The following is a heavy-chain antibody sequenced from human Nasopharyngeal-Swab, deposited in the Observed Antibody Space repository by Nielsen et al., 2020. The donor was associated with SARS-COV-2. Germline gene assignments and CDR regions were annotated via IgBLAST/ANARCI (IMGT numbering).Heavy chain of an antibody. CDR2: IYYSGST. Sequence: SCTVSGGSISSGGYYWSWIRQHPGKGLEWIGYIYYSGSTYYNPSLKSRVTISVDTSKNQFSLKLSSVTAADTAVYYCARSGFMNLFNYYYGMDVWGQGTTVTVSS. V-gene: IGHV4-31*02. J-gene: IGHJ6*02. CDR1: GGSISSGGYY. CDR3: ARSGFMNLFNYYYGMDV. D-gene: IGHD3-10*01.